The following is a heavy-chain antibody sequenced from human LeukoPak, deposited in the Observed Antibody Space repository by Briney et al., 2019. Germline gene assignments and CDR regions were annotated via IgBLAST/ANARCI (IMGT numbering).Heavy chain of an antibody. J-gene: IGHJ4*02. Sequence: GESLKIYCKGSGYSFYTYWIAWVRQMPGKGVEWMGIIYPDDSDTRYSPSFQGQVTISADKSIDTAYLQWRSLKASDTGMYYCVRQSLGEFKYWGQGTLVTVSS. D-gene: IGHD3-10*01. CDR2: IYPDDSDT. CDR1: GYSFYTYW. CDR3: VRQSLGEFKY. V-gene: IGHV5-51*01.